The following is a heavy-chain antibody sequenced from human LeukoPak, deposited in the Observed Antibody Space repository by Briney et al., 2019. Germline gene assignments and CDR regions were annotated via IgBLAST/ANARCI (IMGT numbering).Heavy chain of an antibody. J-gene: IGHJ4*02. Sequence: GGSLRLPCAASGFIFKNFGMYWVRQAPGKGLDWVAFIRYDGSRTYYTDSVRGRFTISRDNSNNTLYLQMNSLRPEDTAVYFCAKDRFWGMNSAEYWGQGTLVTVSS. V-gene: IGHV3-30*02. CDR1: GFIFKNFG. D-gene: IGHD7-27*01. CDR2: IRYDGSRT. CDR3: AKDRFWGMNSAEY.